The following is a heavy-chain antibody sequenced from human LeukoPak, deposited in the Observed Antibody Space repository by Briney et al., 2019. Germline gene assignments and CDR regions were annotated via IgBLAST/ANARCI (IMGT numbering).Heavy chain of an antibody. D-gene: IGHD2-2*01. J-gene: IGHJ5*02. CDR2: INPNSGGT. Sequence: GASVKVSCNASGYTFTGYYMHWVRQAPGQGLEWMGWINPNSGGTNYAQKFQGRVTMTRDTSISTAYMELSRLRSDDTAVYYCARGCSSTSCYGRRVDPWGQGTLVTVSS. CDR3: ARGCSSTSCYGRRVDP. CDR1: GYTFTGYY. V-gene: IGHV1-2*02.